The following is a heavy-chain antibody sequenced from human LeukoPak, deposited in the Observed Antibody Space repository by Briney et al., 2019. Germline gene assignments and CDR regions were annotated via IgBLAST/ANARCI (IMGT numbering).Heavy chain of an antibody. D-gene: IGHD3-10*01. CDR3: AKENYYGSGSQYYFDY. CDR1: GFTLSSHG. J-gene: IGHJ4*02. CDR2: MSYDRHNE. V-gene: IGHV3-30*18. Sequence: PGGSLRLSCAASGFTLSSHGMHWVRQAPGKGLEWVAIMSYDRHNEFYTDSVKGRFTISRDNSKNTLHLQMNSLRAEDTAVYYCAKENYYGSGSQYYFDYWGQGTLVTVSS.